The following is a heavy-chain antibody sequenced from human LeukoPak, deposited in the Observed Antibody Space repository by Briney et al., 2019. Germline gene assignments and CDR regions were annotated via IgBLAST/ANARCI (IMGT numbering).Heavy chain of an antibody. CDR3: ARGRVGASYYYYYMDV. V-gene: IGHV1-8*03. CDR1: GYTFSSFD. Sequence: ASVKVSCKASGYTFSSFDINWVRQATGQGLEWMGWMNPNSGNTGYAQKFQGRVTITRNTSISTAYMELSSLRSEDTAVYYCARGRVGASYYYYYMDVWGKGTTVTVSS. CDR2: MNPNSGNT. J-gene: IGHJ6*03. D-gene: IGHD1-26*01.